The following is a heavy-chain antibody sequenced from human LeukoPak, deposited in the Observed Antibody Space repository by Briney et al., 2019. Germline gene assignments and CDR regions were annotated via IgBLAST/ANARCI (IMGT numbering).Heavy chain of an antibody. CDR1: GFIFNTNA. CDR3: TKFDY. CDR2: VTGSDGSA. Sequence: GGSLRLSCAASGFIFNTNAMTWVRQAPGKGLEWVSTVTGSDGSAFYANSVKGRFTISRDNSKNTVFLHMTSLRAEDTAVYYCTKFDYWGQGVLVTVSS. J-gene: IGHJ4*02. V-gene: IGHV3-23*01.